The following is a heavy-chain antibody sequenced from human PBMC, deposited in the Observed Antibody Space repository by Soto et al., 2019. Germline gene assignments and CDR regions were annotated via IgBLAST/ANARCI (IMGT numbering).Heavy chain of an antibody. Sequence: QVQLVESGGGLVKPGGSLRLSCAASGFIFSDYYMNWIRQAPGKGLAWVSNIRSSEDYADSVKGRFTISRDNAKNSLYLQMNSLRAEDTAVYFCARVRGRKFDYWGQGTLVSVSS. D-gene: IGHD5-12*01. CDR2: IRSSE. CDR1: GFIFSDYY. V-gene: IGHV3-11*01. CDR3: ARVRGRKFDY. J-gene: IGHJ4*02.